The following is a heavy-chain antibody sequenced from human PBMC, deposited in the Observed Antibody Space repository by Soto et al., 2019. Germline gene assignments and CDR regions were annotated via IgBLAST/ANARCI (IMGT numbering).Heavy chain of an antibody. Sequence: LSLTCTVSGASMNSYHWSWIRQPAGKGLEWIGHIHSSGSTNYNPSLKSRVTMSVDTSKNQFSLRLMSLTAADTAVYYCARDQGVAAAGITWFDPWGQGSLVTSPQ. V-gene: IGHV4-4*07. D-gene: IGHD6-13*01. J-gene: IGHJ5*02. CDR3: ARDQGVAAAGITWFDP. CDR1: GASMNSYH. CDR2: IHSSGST.